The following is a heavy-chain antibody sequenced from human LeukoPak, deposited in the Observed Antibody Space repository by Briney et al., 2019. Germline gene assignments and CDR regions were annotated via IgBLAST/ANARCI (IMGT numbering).Heavy chain of an antibody. CDR1: GFTFSGSA. Sequence: GGSLRLSCAASGFTFSGSAMHWVRQASGKGLEWVGRIRSKANSYATAYAASVKGRFTISRDDSKNTAYLQMNSLKTEDTAVYYCTRVDYGDYSPPFDYWGQGTLVTVSS. D-gene: IGHD4-17*01. J-gene: IGHJ4*02. CDR3: TRVDYGDYSPPFDY. V-gene: IGHV3-73*01. CDR2: IRSKANSYAT.